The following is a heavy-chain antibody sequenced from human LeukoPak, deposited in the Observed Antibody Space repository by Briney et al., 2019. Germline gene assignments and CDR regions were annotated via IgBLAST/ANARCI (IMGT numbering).Heavy chain of an antibody. J-gene: IGHJ4*02. CDR3: ARVFRDRSYKDY. D-gene: IGHD3-10*01. V-gene: IGHV1-3*04. Sequence: ASVRVSCKASGYTFTSYAMHWVRQAPGQRLEWMGWINTGNGNTKYSQKFQGRVTITRDTSASTAYMELSSLRSEDTAVYYCARVFRDRSYKDYWGQGTLVTVPS. CDR2: INTGNGNT. CDR1: GYTFTSYA.